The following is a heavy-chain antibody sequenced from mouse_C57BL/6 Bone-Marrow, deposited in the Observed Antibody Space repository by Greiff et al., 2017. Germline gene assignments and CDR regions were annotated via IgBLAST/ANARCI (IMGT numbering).Heavy chain of an antibody. CDR3: ASSFITTVVRDY. CDR2: IWSGGGT. CDR1: GFSLTSYG. V-gene: IGHV2-2*01. J-gene: IGHJ2*01. Sequence: QVQLQQPGPGLVQPSQSLSITCTVSGFSLTSYGVHWVRQSPGKGLEWLGVIWSGGGTDYNAAFISRLSISKDNTKSQVFFKMNSLQADDTAIYYCASSFITTVVRDYWGQGTLFTVS. D-gene: IGHD1-1*01.